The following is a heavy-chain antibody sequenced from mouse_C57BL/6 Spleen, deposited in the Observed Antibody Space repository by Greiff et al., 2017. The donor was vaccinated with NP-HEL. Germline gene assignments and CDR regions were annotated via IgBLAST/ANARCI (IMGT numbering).Heavy chain of an antibody. J-gene: IGHJ4*01. CDR2: INPYNGGT. CDR1: GYTFTDYY. V-gene: IGHV1-19*01. D-gene: IGHD1-1*01. CDR3: AIVGYGSSFYAMDY. Sequence: VQLKESGPVLVKPGASVKMSCKASGYTFTDYYMNWVKQSHGKSLEWIGVINPYNGGTSYNQKFKGKATLTVDKSSSTAYMELNSLTSEDSAVYYCAIVGYGSSFYAMDYWGQGTSVTVSS.